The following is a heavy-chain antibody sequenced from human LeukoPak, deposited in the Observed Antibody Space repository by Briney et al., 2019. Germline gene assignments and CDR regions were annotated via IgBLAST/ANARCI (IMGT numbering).Heavy chain of an antibody. Sequence: SETLSLNCTVSGDSISSSYWNWIRQPPGKGLEWIGYISSSGSTDYNPSLKSRVTISVDTSNNQFSLTLSSVTAADTAVYYCASAGGGSYYYYGMDVWGQGTTVTVSS. V-gene: IGHV4-59*01. CDR2: ISSSGST. J-gene: IGHJ6*02. CDR3: ASAGGGSYYYYGMDV. D-gene: IGHD3-16*01. CDR1: GDSISSSY.